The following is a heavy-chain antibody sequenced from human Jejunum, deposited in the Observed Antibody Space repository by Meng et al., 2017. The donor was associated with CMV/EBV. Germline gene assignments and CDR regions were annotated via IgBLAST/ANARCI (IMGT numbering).Heavy chain of an antibody. D-gene: IGHD6-25*01. J-gene: IGHJ4*02. CDR3: GRGGRYLDY. V-gene: IGHV4-59*01. CDR1: NGSITSAY. Sequence: QGQLQLSGPSLLRPSETLSLTCRVSNGSITSAYWPWLRQPPGKELEWIGSIFYSGKSTYNPSLKNRVFMSVAATRNQFSLTINRTTAADTALYFCGRGGRYLDYWGQGTLVTVSS. CDR2: IFYSGKS.